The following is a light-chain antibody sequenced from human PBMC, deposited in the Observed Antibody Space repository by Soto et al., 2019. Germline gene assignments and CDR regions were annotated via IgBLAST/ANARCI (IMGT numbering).Light chain of an antibody. CDR3: QQYDSVFT. J-gene: IGKJ5*01. Sequence: DIQMTQSPSSVSASVGDRVTITCRASQTISSWLAWYQQKPGKAPKLLIYGASNLETGVPSRFSGSGSGTDFTFTISSLQAEDIATYFCQQYDSVFTFGQGTRLEIK. CDR1: QTISSW. CDR2: GAS. V-gene: IGKV1-33*01.